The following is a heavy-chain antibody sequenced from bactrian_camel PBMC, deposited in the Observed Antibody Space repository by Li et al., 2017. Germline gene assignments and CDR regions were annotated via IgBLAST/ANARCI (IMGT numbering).Heavy chain of an antibody. CDR1: GFTFSSYW. CDR2: INSSSGTT. CDR3: ATKYCSGEYCYTTAGFGY. V-gene: IGHV3S1*01. D-gene: IGHD2*01. J-gene: IGHJ6*01. Sequence: VQLVESGGGLVQPGGSLRLACAASGFTFSSYWIYWVRQAPGKGLEWVSSINSSSGTTYYDDSVKGRFTISRDNAKNTVYLQMNSLKSEDTALYYCATKYCSGEYCYTTAGFGYWGQGTQVTVS.